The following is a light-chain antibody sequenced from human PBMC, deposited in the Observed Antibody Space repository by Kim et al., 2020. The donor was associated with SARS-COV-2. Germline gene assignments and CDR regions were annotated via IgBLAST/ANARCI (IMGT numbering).Light chain of an antibody. V-gene: IGLV3-21*04. J-gene: IGLJ2*01. Sequence: SYELTQPPSVSVAPGQTARITCGGNNIGIKSVHWYQQKPGQAPVLVIYYDSDRPSGIPERFSGSNSGNTATLTISRVEAGDEADYYCQVWDSSSDHPVFG. CDR1: NIGIKS. CDR2: YDS. CDR3: QVWDSSSDHPV.